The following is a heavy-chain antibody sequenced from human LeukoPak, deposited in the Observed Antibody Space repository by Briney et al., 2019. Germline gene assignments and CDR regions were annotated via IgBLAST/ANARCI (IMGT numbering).Heavy chain of an antibody. CDR2: IYYSGST. D-gene: IGHD1-26*01. V-gene: IGHV4-59*01. CDR3: ASKGSYFRAFDI. Sequence: PSETRSLTCTVSGGSISSYYWSWIRQPPGKGLEWIGYIYYSGSTNYNPSLKSRVTISVDTSKNQFSLKLSSVTAADTAVYYCASKGSYFRAFDIWGQGTMVTVSS. CDR1: GGSISSYY. J-gene: IGHJ3*02.